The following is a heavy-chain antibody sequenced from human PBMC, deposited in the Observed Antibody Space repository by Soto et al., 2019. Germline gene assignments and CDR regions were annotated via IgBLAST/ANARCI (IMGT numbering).Heavy chain of an antibody. J-gene: IGHJ5*02. CDR1: GFTFSDYY. CDR2: ISSSSSYT. Sequence: QVQLVESGGGLVKPGGSLRLSCAASGFTFSDYYMSWIRQAPGKGLEWVSYISSSSSYTNYADSVKGRFTISRDNAKNSLYLQMNSLRAEDTAVYYCARAIAAAGPRNWFDPWGQGTLVTVSS. D-gene: IGHD6-13*01. V-gene: IGHV3-11*06. CDR3: ARAIAAAGPRNWFDP.